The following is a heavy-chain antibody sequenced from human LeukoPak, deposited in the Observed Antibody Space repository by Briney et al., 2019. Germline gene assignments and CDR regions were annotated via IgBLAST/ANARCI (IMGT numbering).Heavy chain of an antibody. Sequence: ASVTVSCKASVGTFSSYAISWVRQAPGQGLEWMGGIIPIFGTANYAQKFQGRVTVTADESTSTAYMELSSLRSEDTAVYYCAREGEMATNVFDYWGQGTLVTVSS. CDR2: IIPIFGTA. CDR3: AREGEMATNVFDY. V-gene: IGHV1-69*13. CDR1: VGTFSSYA. J-gene: IGHJ4*02. D-gene: IGHD5-24*01.